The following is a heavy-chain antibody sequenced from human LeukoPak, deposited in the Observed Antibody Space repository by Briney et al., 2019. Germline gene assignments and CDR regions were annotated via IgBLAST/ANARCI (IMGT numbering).Heavy chain of an antibody. V-gene: IGHV4-34*01. CDR2: INHSGST. Sequence: KPSETLSLTCAVYGGSFSGYYWSWIRQPPGKGLEWIGEINHSGSTNYNPSLKSRVTISVDTSKNQFSLKLSSVTAADTAVYYCARSPRPLNSSGYYGGCDHWGQGTLVTVSS. J-gene: IGHJ4*02. CDR3: ARSPRPLNSSGYYGGCDH. CDR1: GGSFSGYY. D-gene: IGHD3-22*01.